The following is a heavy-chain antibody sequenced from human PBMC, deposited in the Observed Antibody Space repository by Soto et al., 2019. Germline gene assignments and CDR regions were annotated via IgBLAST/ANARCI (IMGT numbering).Heavy chain of an antibody. CDR3: ARDKITGLFDY. CDR2: INHSGST. V-gene: IGHV4-34*01. CDR1: GGSFSGYY. D-gene: IGHD2-8*02. Sequence: SETLSLTCAVYGGSFSGYYWTWIRQPPGTGLEWIGEINHSGSTNYNPSLKSRVTISVDTSKNQSSLKLTSVTAADTAVYYCARDKITGLFDYWGQGTLVTVS. J-gene: IGHJ4*02.